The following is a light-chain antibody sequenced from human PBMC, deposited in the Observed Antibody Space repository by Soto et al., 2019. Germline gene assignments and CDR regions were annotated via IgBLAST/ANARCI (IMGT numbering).Light chain of an antibody. CDR3: QQYNSYSWT. J-gene: IGKJ1*01. V-gene: IGKV1-5*01. Sequence: DIQMTQSPSTLSASIGDRVTITCRASQSINTWLAWYQQRPGKAPKLLVYDASSLESGVPSRLRGSGSGTEFTLTISRLQADDFATYFCQQYNSYSWTVGQGTKVEIK. CDR1: QSINTW. CDR2: DAS.